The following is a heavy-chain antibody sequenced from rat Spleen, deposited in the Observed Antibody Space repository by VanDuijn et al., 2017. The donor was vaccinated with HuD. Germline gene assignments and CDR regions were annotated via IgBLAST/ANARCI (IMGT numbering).Heavy chain of an antibody. V-gene: IGHV3-1*01. CDR1: GSSITSNY. D-gene: IGHD1-11*01. Sequence: EVQLQESGPGLVKPSQSLSLTCSVTGSSITSNYWGWIRKLPGDKMEWVGHISYSGSITYNPSLKSRISITRDTSKNQFFLQLNSVTTEDTATYYCARCRLTTVAHYFEYWGQGVMVTVSS. J-gene: IGHJ2*01. CDR3: ARCRLTTVAHYFEY. CDR2: ISYSGSI.